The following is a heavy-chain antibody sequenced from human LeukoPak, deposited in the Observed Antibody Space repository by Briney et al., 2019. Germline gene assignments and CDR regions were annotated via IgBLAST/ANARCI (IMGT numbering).Heavy chain of an antibody. CDR1: GFTFSSYA. Sequence: GGSLRPSCAASGFTFSSYAMSWVRQAPGKGLEWVSYISSSGSTIYYADSVKGRFTISRDNAKNSLYLQMNSLRAEDTAVYYCARFSSSWYKYYYYGMDVWGQGTTVTVSS. CDR3: ARFSSSWYKYYYYGMDV. D-gene: IGHD6-13*01. V-gene: IGHV3-48*04. CDR2: ISSSGSTI. J-gene: IGHJ6*02.